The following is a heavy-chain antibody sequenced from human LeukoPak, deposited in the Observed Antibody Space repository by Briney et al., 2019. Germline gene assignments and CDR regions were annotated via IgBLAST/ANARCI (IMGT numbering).Heavy chain of an antibody. Sequence: PGGSLRLSCEASGFPFSTFWMIWVRQPPGKGLEWVAKIQQDGSGEQYVDSVKGRFTISRDNSKNTLYLQMNSLRAEDTAVYYCVRDQQQLAYYYYGMDVWGQGTTVTVSS. CDR1: GFPFSTFW. J-gene: IGHJ6*02. CDR3: VRDQQQLAYYYYGMDV. D-gene: IGHD6-13*01. CDR2: IQQDGSGE. V-gene: IGHV3-7*01.